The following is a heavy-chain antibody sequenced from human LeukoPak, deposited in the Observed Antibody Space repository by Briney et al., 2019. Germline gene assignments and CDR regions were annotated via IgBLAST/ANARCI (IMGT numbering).Heavy chain of an antibody. D-gene: IGHD6-19*01. J-gene: IGHJ4*02. V-gene: IGHV3-21*01. CDR3: AKGISGSFDY. CDR2: ISSGGKYI. Sequence: PGGSLRLSCAASEFTFRTYSMNWVRQAPGKGLEWVSSISSGGKYIYYADSVKGRFTISRDNAKNSLFLQMNSLRVEDTAVYYCAKGISGSFDYWGQGTLVTVSS. CDR1: EFTFRTYS.